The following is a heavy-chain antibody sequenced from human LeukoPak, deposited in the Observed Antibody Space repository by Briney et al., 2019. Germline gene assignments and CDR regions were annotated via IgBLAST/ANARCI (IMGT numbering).Heavy chain of an antibody. CDR1: GGSFSGYY. D-gene: IGHD2-2*01. V-gene: IGHV4-34*01. Sequence: PSETLSPTCAVYGGSFSGYYWSWIRQPPGKGLEWIGEINHSGSTNYNPSLKSRVTISVDTSKNQFSLKLSSVTAADTAVYYCARGPDIVVVPAAISCAFDIWGQGTMVTVSS. CDR3: ARGPDIVVVPAAISCAFDI. J-gene: IGHJ3*02. CDR2: INHSGST.